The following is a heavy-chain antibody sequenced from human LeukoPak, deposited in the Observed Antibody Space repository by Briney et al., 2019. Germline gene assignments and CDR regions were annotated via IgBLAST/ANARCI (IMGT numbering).Heavy chain of an antibody. J-gene: IGHJ5*02. Sequence: PSQTLSLTCTVSGGSISSDYWTWVRQPPGKGLEWIGYIYYSGSTKYNPSLKSRVTMPVDTSKNRFSLKLSSVTAADTAVYYCARHRGYCSSTSCSYNWFDPWGQGTLVTVSS. CDR1: GGSISSDY. CDR2: IYYSGST. D-gene: IGHD2-2*03. V-gene: IGHV4-59*08. CDR3: ARHRGYCSSTSCSYNWFDP.